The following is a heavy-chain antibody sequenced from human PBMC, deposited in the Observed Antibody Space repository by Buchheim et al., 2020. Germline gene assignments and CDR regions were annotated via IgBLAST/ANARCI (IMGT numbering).Heavy chain of an antibody. J-gene: IGHJ4*02. CDR3: AKPHYYGSGSYPDY. CDR2: IRYDGSNK. CDR1: GFTFSSYG. V-gene: IGHV3-30*02. Sequence: QVQLVESGGGVVQPGRSLRLSCAASGFTFSSYGMHWVRQAPGKGLEWVAFIRYDGSNKYYADSVKARFTIYRDNSKNTLYLQMNSLRAEDTAVYYCAKPHYYGSGSYPDYWGQGTL. D-gene: IGHD3-10*01.